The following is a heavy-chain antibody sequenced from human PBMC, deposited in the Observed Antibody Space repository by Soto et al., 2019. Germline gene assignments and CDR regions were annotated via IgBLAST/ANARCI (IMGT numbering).Heavy chain of an antibody. J-gene: IGHJ6*02. Sequence: ASVKVSCKASGGTFSSYAISWVRQAPGQGLEWMGGIIPIFGTANYAQKFQGRVTITADKSTSTAYMELSSLRSEDTAVYYCARGSTRITGTTVDYYYYYGMDVWGQGTTVTVSS. D-gene: IGHD1-7*01. CDR1: GGTFSSYA. CDR3: ARGSTRITGTTVDYYYYYGMDV. V-gene: IGHV1-69*06. CDR2: IIPIFGTA.